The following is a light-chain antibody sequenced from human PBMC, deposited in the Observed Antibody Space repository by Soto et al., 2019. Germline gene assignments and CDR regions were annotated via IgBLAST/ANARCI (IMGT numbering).Light chain of an antibody. V-gene: IGKV3-20*01. CDR1: QTVSSNY. CDR3: QQYGSSPIT. Sequence: EIILTQSPDTLSLSPGERSTLSCSASQTVSSNYLAWYQQKAGQAPRLLIYGASTRATGIPDRFSGSGSGTDFTLTISRLEPEDFAVYYCQQYGSSPITFGQGTRLEIK. J-gene: IGKJ5*01. CDR2: GAS.